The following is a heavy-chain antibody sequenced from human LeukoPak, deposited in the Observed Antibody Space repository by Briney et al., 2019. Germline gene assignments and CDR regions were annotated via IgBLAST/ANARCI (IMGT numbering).Heavy chain of an antibody. J-gene: IGHJ4*02. D-gene: IGHD3-10*01. V-gene: IGHV3-64D*06. CDR2: ISSNGGST. CDR1: GFTFSRYA. CDR3: VKDGPGSYYTYYFDY. Sequence: GGSLRLSCSASGFTFSRYAMHWVRQAPGKGLEYVSAISSNGGSTYYADSVKGRFTISRDKSKNTLYLQMSSLRAEDTAVYYCVKDGPGSYYTYYFDYWGQGTLVTVSS.